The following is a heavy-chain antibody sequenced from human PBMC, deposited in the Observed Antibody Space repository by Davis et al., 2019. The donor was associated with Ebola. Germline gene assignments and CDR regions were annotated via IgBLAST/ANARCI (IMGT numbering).Heavy chain of an antibody. CDR3: TTDSVYYDSSGLPFDY. J-gene: IGHJ4*02. CDR2: IWYDGSNK. Sequence: GGSLRLSCAASGFTFSSYGMHWVRQAPGKGLEWVAVIWYDGSNKYYADSVKGRFTISRDNSKNTLYLQMNSLKTEDTAVYYCTTDSVYYDSSGLPFDYWGQGTLVTVSS. V-gene: IGHV3-33*01. D-gene: IGHD3-22*01. CDR1: GFTFSSYG.